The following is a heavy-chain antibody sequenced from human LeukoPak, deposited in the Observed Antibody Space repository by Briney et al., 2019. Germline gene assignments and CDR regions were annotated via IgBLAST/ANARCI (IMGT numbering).Heavy chain of an antibody. Sequence: GGSLRLSCAASGFTFSSYAMHWVRQAPGKGLEWVAVISYDGSNKYYADSVKGRFTISRDNSKNTLYLQMNSLRAEDTAVYYCARAEEWLVLLAAFDIWGQGTMVTVSS. CDR3: ARAEEWLVLLAAFDI. CDR2: ISYDGSNK. CDR1: GFTFSSYA. V-gene: IGHV3-30*04. J-gene: IGHJ3*02. D-gene: IGHD6-19*01.